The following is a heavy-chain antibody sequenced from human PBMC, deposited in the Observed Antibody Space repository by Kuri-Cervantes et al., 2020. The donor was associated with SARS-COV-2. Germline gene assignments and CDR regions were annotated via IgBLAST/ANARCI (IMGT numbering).Heavy chain of an antibody. D-gene: IGHD3-10*01. CDR1: GGSISSYY. Sequence: GSLRLSCTVSGGSISSYYWSWIRQPPGKGLEWIGSIYHSGSTYYNPSLKSRVTISVDTSKNQFSLKLSSVTAADTAVYYCASVPYGSGSYAYYFDYWGQGTLVTVSS. J-gene: IGHJ4*02. CDR3: ASVPYGSGSYAYYFDY. V-gene: IGHV4-59*08. CDR2: IYHSGST.